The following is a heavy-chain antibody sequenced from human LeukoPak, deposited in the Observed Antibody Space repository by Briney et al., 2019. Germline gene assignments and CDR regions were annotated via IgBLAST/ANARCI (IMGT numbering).Heavy chain of an antibody. CDR1: GFXFSSAA. CDR2: ISYDARNI. CDR3: ARGNDMLTGSDY. Sequence: ERSLRLSCVASGFXFSSAAIHWVRQAPGKGLEWVATISYDARNIYYADFARGRFTISRDNSRNTLYLQMNSLRTEDTALYHCARGNDMLTGSDYWGQGTLVTVSS. J-gene: IGHJ4*02. V-gene: IGHV3-30*04. D-gene: IGHD3-9*01.